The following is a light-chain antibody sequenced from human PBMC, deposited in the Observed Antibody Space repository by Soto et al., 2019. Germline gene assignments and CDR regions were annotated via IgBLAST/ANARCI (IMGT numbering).Light chain of an antibody. CDR3: QQYGSSGRT. CDR2: GAS. J-gene: IGKJ1*01. V-gene: IGKV3-20*01. Sequence: EIVLTQSPGTLSLFPGERATLSCRTSQSVSSNYLAWYQQKPGQATRLLIYGASSRATGIPDRFSGSGSGTDFTLTISRLEPEDFAVYYCQQYGSSGRTFGQGTKVDSK. CDR1: QSVSSNY.